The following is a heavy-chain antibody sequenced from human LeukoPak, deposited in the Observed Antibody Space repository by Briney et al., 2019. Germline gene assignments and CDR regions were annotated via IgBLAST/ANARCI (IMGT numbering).Heavy chain of an antibody. CDR1: GFNFRAFS. CDR2: ITSGSEYK. D-gene: IGHD6-13*01. CDR3: VTAYIADFDY. V-gene: IGHV3-21*06. J-gene: IGHJ4*02. Sequence: GGSLRLSCVVSGFNFRAFSINWVRQAPGKGLEWISSITSGSEYKFYADSVRGRFTISRDDARNSLFLQLNNLRAGDTTIYYCVTAYIADFDYWGQGALVTVSS.